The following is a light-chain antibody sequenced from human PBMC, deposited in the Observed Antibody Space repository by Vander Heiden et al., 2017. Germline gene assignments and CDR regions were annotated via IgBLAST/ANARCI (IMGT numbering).Light chain of an antibody. Sequence: QSVFPQPPSVSAAPGQKLPISCSGGSSTIVKNYVSWYQQLPGTAPKLLIYDNKKRPSGIPDRFSASKSGTSATLGITGLQTGDEADYYCGTWDSSLSAYVFGTGTKVTAL. V-gene: IGLV1-51*01. J-gene: IGLJ1*01. CDR3: GTWDSSLSAYV. CDR1: SSTIVKNY. CDR2: DNK.